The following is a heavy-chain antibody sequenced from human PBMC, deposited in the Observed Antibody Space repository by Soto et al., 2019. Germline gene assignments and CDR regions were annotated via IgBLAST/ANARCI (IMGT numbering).Heavy chain of an antibody. CDR1: GYTFTGYY. V-gene: IGHV1-2*04. D-gene: IGHD2-2*02. Sequence: ASVKVSCKASGYTFTGYYMHWVRQAPGQGLEWMGWINPNSGGTNYAQKFQGWVTMTRDTSISTAYMELSRLRSDDTAVYYCARGVPAAITYYYYYGMDVWGQGTTVTVSS. CDR3: ARGVPAAITYYYYYGMDV. CDR2: INPNSGGT. J-gene: IGHJ6*02.